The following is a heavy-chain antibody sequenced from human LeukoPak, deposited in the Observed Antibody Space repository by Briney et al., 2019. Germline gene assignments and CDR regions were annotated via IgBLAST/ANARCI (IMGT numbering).Heavy chain of an antibody. CDR1: GFTFSSYR. V-gene: IGHV3-74*01. Sequence: PGGSLRLSCGASGFTFSSYRMHWVPHAPGKGLVWVSRINTDGSSTSYADFVKGRFTISRDNATNTLYLQKNSLRVEDTAVYYCARDWEVWGQGTLVTVSS. CDR3: ARDWEV. J-gene: IGHJ4*02. D-gene: IGHD1-26*01. CDR2: INTDGSST.